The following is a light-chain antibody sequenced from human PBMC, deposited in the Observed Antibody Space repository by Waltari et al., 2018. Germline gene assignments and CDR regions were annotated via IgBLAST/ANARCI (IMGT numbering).Light chain of an antibody. CDR3: ATCDSRLTGVV. CDR2: STT. J-gene: IGLJ2*01. V-gene: IGLV1-44*01. CDR1: NSNIGSNV. Sequence: QSVLTQPPSASGAPGQTVTIFCSGGNSNIGSNVVNWYQQVPGTAPKLLIYSTTYRPSGVPDRISRSKSDISNSLGISGLQSDDEGDYCCATCDSRLTGVVFVGGTQVTVL.